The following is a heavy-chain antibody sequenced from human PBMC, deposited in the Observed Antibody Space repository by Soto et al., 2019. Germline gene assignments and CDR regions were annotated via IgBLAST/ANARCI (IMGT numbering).Heavy chain of an antibody. CDR3: AKSIRRGWYLAFDE. V-gene: IGHV3-23*01. CDR2: GS. Sequence: GGSLRLSCAASGLTFSNYAMNWVRQAPGKGLEWVSGGSYYADSVKGRFTISRDNSKNTLYLQMNSLRVEDTAVYYCAKSIRRGWYLAFDEWGQGDPVTLYS. J-gene: IGHJ4*02. D-gene: IGHD6-19*01. CDR1: GLTFSNYA.